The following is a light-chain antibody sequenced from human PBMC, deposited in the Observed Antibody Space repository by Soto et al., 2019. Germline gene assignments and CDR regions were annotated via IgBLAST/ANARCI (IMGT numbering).Light chain of an antibody. Sequence: QSVLTQPASVSGSLGQSITISCTGTSSDVGSYNLVSWYQQHPGKAPKLMIYDVTKRPSGVSDRFSGSRSGNMASLTISGLQAEDESDYYCCSYAASSTYVFGSGTKLTVL. V-gene: IGLV2-23*02. CDR2: DVT. CDR3: CSYAASSTYV. J-gene: IGLJ1*01. CDR1: SSDVGSYNL.